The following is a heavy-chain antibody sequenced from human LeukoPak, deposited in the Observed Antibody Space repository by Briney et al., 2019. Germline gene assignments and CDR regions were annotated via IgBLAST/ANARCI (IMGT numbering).Heavy chain of an antibody. CDR3: AKLRTKSSGCDY. Sequence: GESLKISCKGSGDNFNRHWIGWVRQMSGKGLEWMGIIYPGDSDTRYSPSFQGQVTISADKSISTAYLQWSSLKASDTAMYYCAKLRTKSSGCDYWGQGTLVTVSS. V-gene: IGHV5-51*01. CDR2: IYPGDSDT. CDR1: GDNFNRHW. D-gene: IGHD3-22*01. J-gene: IGHJ4*02.